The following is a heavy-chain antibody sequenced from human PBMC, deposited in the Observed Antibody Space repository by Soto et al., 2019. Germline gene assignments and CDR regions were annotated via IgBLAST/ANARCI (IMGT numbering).Heavy chain of an antibody. D-gene: IGHD3-3*01. CDR1: GGSSDSGGYS. J-gene: IGHJ4*02. CDR3: ASSIHYDLDS. Sequence: PSETLSLTCAVSGGSSDSGGYSWSWVRQPPGKGLEWLGYIYHTGSTLYKSSLRGRISMSLDISKNRCSLKLRSVTAADTAVYFSASSIHYDLDSWGQGTPVTVS. V-gene: IGHV4-30-2*01. CDR2: IYHTGST.